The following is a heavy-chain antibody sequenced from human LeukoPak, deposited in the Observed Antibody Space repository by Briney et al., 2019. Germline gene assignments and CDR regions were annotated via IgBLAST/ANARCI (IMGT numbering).Heavy chain of an antibody. Sequence: ASVKVSCKASGYTFTDYYMHWVRQAPGQGFEWMGWINPNDGDTDYAQKFQGRVTMTRDTSISTAHMEVSRLRSDDTAVYYCARANFLYCSSSTCLFDYWGQGTLVTVSS. J-gene: IGHJ4*02. CDR1: GYTFTDYY. D-gene: IGHD2-2*01. CDR2: INPNDGDT. V-gene: IGHV1-2*02. CDR3: ARANFLYCSSSTCLFDY.